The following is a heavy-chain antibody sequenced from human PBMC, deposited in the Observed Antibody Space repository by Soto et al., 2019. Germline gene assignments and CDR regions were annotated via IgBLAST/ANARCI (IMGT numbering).Heavy chain of an antibody. CDR3: ARHYYGFDS. V-gene: IGHV5-51*01. J-gene: IGHJ4*02. CDR1: GYSFTSNW. Sequence: PGESLKISCKGSGYSFTSNWIAWVRQVPGKGLEWMGVIYFGDSDTRYSPSFQGQVTISADRSINTAYLQWSSLKASDTAVYYCARHYYGFDSWGQGTPVTVSS. CDR2: IYFGDSDT. D-gene: IGHD3-22*01.